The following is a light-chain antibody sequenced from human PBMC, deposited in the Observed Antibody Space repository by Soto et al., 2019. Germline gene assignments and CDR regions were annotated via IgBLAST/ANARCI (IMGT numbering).Light chain of an antibody. Sequence: QSALTQPASVSGSPGQSITISCTGSSSDVGGYNYVSWYQHHPGKVPKLMIYEVSNRPSGVSNRFSGSKSGNTASLSISGLQAEDEADYYCSSYTTSYTQVFGGATNVTVL. CDR3: SSYTTSYTQV. V-gene: IGLV2-14*01. CDR2: EVS. J-gene: IGLJ3*02. CDR1: SSDVGGYNY.